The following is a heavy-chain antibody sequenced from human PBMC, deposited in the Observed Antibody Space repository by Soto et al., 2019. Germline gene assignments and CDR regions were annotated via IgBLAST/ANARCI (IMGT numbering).Heavy chain of an antibody. Sequence: QVQLVESGGGVVQPGRSLRLSCAASGFTFSSYAMHWVRQAPGKGLEWVAVISYDGSNKYYADSVKGRFTISRDNSKNTLYLQMNSLRAEDTAVYYCARDWASLSDYDFWSGVDYWGQGTLVTVSS. J-gene: IGHJ4*02. V-gene: IGHV3-30-3*01. CDR2: ISYDGSNK. D-gene: IGHD3-3*01. CDR3: ARDWASLSDYDFWSGVDY. CDR1: GFTFSSYA.